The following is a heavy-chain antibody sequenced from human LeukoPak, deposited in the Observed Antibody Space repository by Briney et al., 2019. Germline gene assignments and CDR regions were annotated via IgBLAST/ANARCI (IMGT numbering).Heavy chain of an antibody. D-gene: IGHD4-17*01. Sequence: GGSLRLSCAASGFTFSGYWMHWVRQVPGKGLVWVSRITGDGSSTTYADSVKGRFTISRDNAKNAVFLQMISLRAEDTAVYYCARDTGWYFDLWGRGTLVTVSS. J-gene: IGHJ2*01. CDR1: GFTFSGYW. CDR3: ARDTGWYFDL. V-gene: IGHV3-74*01. CDR2: ITGDGSST.